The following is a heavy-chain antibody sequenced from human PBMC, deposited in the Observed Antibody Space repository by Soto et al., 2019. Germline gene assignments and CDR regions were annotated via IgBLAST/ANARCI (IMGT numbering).Heavy chain of an antibody. CDR1: GYTFTTYA. V-gene: IGHV1-3*01. Sequence: ASVKVSCKASGYTFTTYAMHWVRQAPGQRLEWMGWINAGNGNTKYSQKFQGRVSITRDTSATTAYMEVSSLRSEDTAVYYCARVPPVRVLKFYFYYYMDVWGKGTTVTVSS. J-gene: IGHJ6*03. CDR2: INAGNGNT. CDR3: ARVPPVRVLKFYFYYYMDV. D-gene: IGHD2-8*01.